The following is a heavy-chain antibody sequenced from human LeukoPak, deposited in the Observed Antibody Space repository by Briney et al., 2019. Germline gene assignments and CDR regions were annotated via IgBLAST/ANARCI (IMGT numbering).Heavy chain of an antibody. CDR1: GFTFSRYW. CDR3: ARTSGSYDAFDI. CDR2: IKQDGSEK. D-gene: IGHD1-26*01. V-gene: IGHV3-7*01. J-gene: IGHJ3*02. Sequence: GGSLRLSCAASGFTFSRYWMSWVRQAPGKGLEWVANIKQDGSEKYYVDSVKGRFTISRDNAKNSLYLQMNSLRAEDTAVYYCARTSGSYDAFDIWGQGTMVTVSS.